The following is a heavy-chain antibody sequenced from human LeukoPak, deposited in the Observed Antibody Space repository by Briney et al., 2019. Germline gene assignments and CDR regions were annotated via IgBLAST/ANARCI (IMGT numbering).Heavy chain of an antibody. V-gene: IGHV3-30*03. Sequence: GRSLRLSCAASGFTFSSYGMHWVRQAPGKGLEWVAVISYDGSNKYYADSVKGRFTISRDNSKNTLYLQMNSLRAEDTAVYYCASGSHDYWGQGTLVTVSS. CDR3: ASGSHDY. D-gene: IGHD3-10*01. J-gene: IGHJ4*02. CDR1: GFTFSSYG. CDR2: ISYDGSNK.